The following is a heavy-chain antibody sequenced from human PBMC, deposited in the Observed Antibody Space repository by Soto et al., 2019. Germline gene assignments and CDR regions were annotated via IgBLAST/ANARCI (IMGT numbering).Heavy chain of an antibody. CDR2: ISGSGGST. Sequence: EVQLLESGGGLVQPGGYLRLSCAASGFTFSSYAMSWVRQAPGKGLEWVSAISGSGGSTYYADSVKGRFTISRDNSKNTLYLQMNSLRAEDTAVYYCANPRPTVTTPPAPVDYWGQGTLVTVSS. CDR1: GFTFSSYA. CDR3: ANPRPTVTTPPAPVDY. V-gene: IGHV3-23*01. D-gene: IGHD4-17*01. J-gene: IGHJ4*02.